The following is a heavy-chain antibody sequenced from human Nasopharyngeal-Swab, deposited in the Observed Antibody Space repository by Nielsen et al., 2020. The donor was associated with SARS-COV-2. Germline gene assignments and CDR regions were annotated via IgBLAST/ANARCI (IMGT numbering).Heavy chain of an antibody. CDR2: ISSSSSYI. V-gene: IGHV3-21*01. Sequence: AGTLRLSCAGSGCTFSSYYFNWVRQAPGKGLEWISSISSSSSYIYYADSVKGRFTISRDNAKNSLYLQMNSLRAEGTAVYYCARDGLDYDFWSAYCMDVWGQGTTVTVSS. D-gene: IGHD3-3*01. CDR3: ARDGLDYDFWSAYCMDV. CDR1: GCTFSSYY. J-gene: IGHJ6*02.